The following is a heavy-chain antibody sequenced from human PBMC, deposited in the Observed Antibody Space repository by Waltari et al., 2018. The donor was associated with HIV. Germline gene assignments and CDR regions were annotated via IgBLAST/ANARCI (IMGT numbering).Heavy chain of an antibody. V-gene: IGHV3-7*01. CDR3: ARVYSSTTGRALDY. Sequence: EVQLVESGGGLVQPGGSLRLSCVGSGFIFSNYWMTWVRQAPGKGGEGVSNIKQYGREKNYVDSVAGRFSISRDNANNSLYLQLNSLRDEDTAVYYCARVYSSTTGRALDYWGQGALVTVSS. CDR1: GFIFSNYW. J-gene: IGHJ4*02. CDR2: IKQYGREK. D-gene: IGHD2-2*01.